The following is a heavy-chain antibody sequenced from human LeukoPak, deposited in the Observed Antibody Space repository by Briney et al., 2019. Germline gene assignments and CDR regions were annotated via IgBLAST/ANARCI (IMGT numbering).Heavy chain of an antibody. CDR1: GGSFNSYY. J-gene: IGHJ5*02. CDR2: VYHLGTT. CDR3: ARGVFPGIPRKNYFDP. V-gene: IGHV4-34*01. D-gene: IGHD1-14*01. Sequence: PSETLSLTCAVYGGSFNSYYWTWVRQPPGKGREWIGEVYHLGTTAYNPSLESRVTISVDTSKNQFSLRLTSVPAADTAVYYCARGVFPGIPRKNYFDPWGQGILVTVSS.